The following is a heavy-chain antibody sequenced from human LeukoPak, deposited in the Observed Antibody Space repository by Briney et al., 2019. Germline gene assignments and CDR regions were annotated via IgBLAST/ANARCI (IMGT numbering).Heavy chain of an antibody. Sequence: GGSLRLSCAASGFTFSSYGMHWVRQAPGKGLEWVAVISYDGSNKYYADSVKGRFTISRDNSKNTLYLQMNSLRAEDTAVYYCAKTPPQEWLLSPGDYWGPGTLVTVSS. D-gene: IGHD3-3*01. CDR3: AKTPPQEWLLSPGDY. J-gene: IGHJ4*02. V-gene: IGHV3-30*18. CDR2: ISYDGSNK. CDR1: GFTFSSYG.